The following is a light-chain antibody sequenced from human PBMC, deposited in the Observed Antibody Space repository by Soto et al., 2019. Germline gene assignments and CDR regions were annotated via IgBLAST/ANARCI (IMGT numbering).Light chain of an antibody. V-gene: IGKV3D-15*01. Sequence: EILMTQSPATLSVSPGERAALSCRASQSVGSNLAWYQQKPGQAPRLLIYGASSRATGIPDRFSGSGSGTDFTLTISSLQPEDFATYYCQQSYSTPWTLGQGTKVDIK. CDR3: QQSYSTPWT. CDR1: QSVGSN. CDR2: GAS. J-gene: IGKJ1*01.